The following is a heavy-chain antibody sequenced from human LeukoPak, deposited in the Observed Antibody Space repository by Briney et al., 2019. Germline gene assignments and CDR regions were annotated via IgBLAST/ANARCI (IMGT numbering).Heavy chain of an antibody. CDR1: GFTLRNSD. CDR3: AKKSGAGGYYPFDS. Sequence: GGSLRLSCAASGFTLRNSDMSWLRQAPGKGLEWVSTVGGSGSYTNYADSVKGRFSISRDNSKSILYLQMNSLRAEDTAVYYCAKKSGAGGYYPFDSWGQGTLVTVSS. CDR2: VGGSGSYT. V-gene: IGHV3-23*01. J-gene: IGHJ4*02. D-gene: IGHD3-22*01.